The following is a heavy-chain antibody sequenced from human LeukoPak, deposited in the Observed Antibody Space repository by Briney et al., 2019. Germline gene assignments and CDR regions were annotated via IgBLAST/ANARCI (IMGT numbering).Heavy chain of an antibody. D-gene: IGHD3-10*01. V-gene: IGHV3-33*03. CDR1: GFTFDDYG. Sequence: GGSLRLSCAASGFTFDDYGMSWVRQAPGKGLEWVAIIYYDGSNKYYADSVKGRLTISRDNTKNTLHVQMNSLRAEDTAVYYCATASGGYGPLDYWGQGTLVTVSS. J-gene: IGHJ4*02. CDR3: ATASGGYGPLDY. CDR2: IYYDGSNK.